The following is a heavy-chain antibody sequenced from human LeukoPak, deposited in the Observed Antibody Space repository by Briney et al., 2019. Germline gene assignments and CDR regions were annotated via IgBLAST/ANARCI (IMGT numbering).Heavy chain of an antibody. Sequence: GGSLRLSCAASGFTFSNAWMNWVRQAPGKGLEWVGRIKRKIDGGTTDYAAPVKGRFTISKDDSKNTLYLQVNSLKTEDTAVYYCTTNTAPDYYGSGSYYNVIWGQGTLVTVSS. J-gene: IGHJ4*02. CDR3: TTNTAPDYYGSGSYYNVI. D-gene: IGHD3-10*01. V-gene: IGHV3-15*01. CDR1: GFTFSNAW. CDR2: IKRKIDGGTT.